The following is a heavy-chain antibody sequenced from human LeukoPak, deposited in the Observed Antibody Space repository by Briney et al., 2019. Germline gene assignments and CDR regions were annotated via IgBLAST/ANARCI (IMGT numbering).Heavy chain of an antibody. Sequence: SETLSLTCTVSGDSISSYYWSWIRQPPGKGLEWIGYIHYSGSTNYNPSLKSRVTISVDTSKNQFSLILSSVTTADTAVYYCARVDQTGYCSSTSCYKYYYYYMDVWGKGTTVTVSS. J-gene: IGHJ6*03. V-gene: IGHV4-59*01. CDR1: GDSISSYY. D-gene: IGHD2-2*02. CDR3: ARVDQTGYCSSTSCYKYYYYYMDV. CDR2: IHYSGST.